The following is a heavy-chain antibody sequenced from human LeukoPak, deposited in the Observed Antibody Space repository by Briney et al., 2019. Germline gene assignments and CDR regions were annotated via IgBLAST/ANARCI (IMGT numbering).Heavy chain of an antibody. Sequence: SETLSLPCTVSGGSISSYYWSWIRQPPGKGLEWIGYIYYSGSTNYNPSLKSRVTISVDTSKNQFSLKLSSVTAADTAVYYCARDGGRRWLDAFDIWGQGTMVTVSS. J-gene: IGHJ3*02. CDR2: IYYSGST. CDR3: ARDGGRRWLDAFDI. D-gene: IGHD5-12*01. V-gene: IGHV4-59*01. CDR1: GGSISSYY.